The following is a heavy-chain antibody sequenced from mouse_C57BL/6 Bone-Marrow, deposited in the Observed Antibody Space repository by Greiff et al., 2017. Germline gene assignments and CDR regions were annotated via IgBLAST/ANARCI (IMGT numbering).Heavy chain of an antibody. CDR1: GYTFTDYY. CDR2: IYPGSGNT. V-gene: IGHV1-76*01. CDR3: ARGIYYDYDGFDY. J-gene: IGHJ2*01. D-gene: IGHD2-4*01. Sequence: QVQLQQSGAELVRPGASVKLSCKASGYTFTDYYINWVKQRPGQGLEWIARIYPGSGNTYYNEKFKGKATLTAEKSSSTAYMQLSSLTSEDSAVYFCARGIYYDYDGFDYWGQGTTLTVSS.